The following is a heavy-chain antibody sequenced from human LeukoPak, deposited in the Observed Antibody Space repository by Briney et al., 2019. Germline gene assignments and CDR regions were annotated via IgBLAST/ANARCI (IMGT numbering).Heavy chain of an antibody. CDR2: IYYSGST. J-gene: IGHJ4*01. CDR1: GGSNSSSSYH. Sequence: SETLSLTCTISGGSNSSSSYHWGWIRQPPGKGLEWIGSIYYSGSTYYNPSLKSRVTMSVDKSKNQFSLKLTSVTAADTATYYCARDYAHEYWGHGSVVIVSS. V-gene: IGHV4-39*07. D-gene: IGHD2-2*01. CDR3: ARDYAHEY.